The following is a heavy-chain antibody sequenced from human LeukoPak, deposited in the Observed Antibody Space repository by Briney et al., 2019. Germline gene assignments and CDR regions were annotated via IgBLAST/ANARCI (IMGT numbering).Heavy chain of an antibody. J-gene: IGHJ4*02. CDR1: RFTFSDYY. V-gene: IGHV3-11*06. CDR2: ISRSGTYK. Sequence: GGSLRLSCSASRFTFSDYYMRWIRQAPGKGLEWVSYISRSGTYKNYADSVKGRFTIYRDNAKDSLYLQMNSLRDEDTAVYYCARSTHGSGIYYSFDYWGQGTLVTVSS. D-gene: IGHD3-10*01. CDR3: ARSTHGSGIYYSFDY.